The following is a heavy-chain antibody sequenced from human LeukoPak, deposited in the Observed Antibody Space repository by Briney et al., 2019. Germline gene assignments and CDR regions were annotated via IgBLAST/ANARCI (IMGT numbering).Heavy chain of an antibody. J-gene: IGHJ4*02. CDR2: ISHSGST. CDR3: ARDIAAAGTHFDY. D-gene: IGHD6-13*01. Sequence: PSETLSLTCAVSDGSISNYYRSWIRQPPGMGLEWIGYISHSGSTNYNPSLESRVTISVDTSKNQFYLELSSVTAADTAVYYCARDIAAAGTHFDYWGQGTLVTVSS. CDR1: DGSISNYY. V-gene: IGHV4-59*01.